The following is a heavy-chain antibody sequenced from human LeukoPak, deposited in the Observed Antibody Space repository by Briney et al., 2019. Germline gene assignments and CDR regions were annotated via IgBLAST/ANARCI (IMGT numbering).Heavy chain of an antibody. CDR2: ISSSGSTI. Sequence: GGSLRLSCAASGFTFSNYEMNWVRQAPGKGLEWVSYISSSGSTIYYADSVKGRFTISRDNAKNSLYLQMNSLRAEDTAVYYCARAMVRGVIIHYYYYGMDVWGKGTTVTVSS. CDR1: GFTFSNYE. V-gene: IGHV3-48*03. D-gene: IGHD3-10*01. CDR3: ARAMVRGVIIHYYYYGMDV. J-gene: IGHJ6*04.